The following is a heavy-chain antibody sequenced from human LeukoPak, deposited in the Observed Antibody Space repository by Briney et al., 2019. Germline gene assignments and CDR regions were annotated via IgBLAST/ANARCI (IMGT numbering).Heavy chain of an antibody. CDR1: GFSFSSYA. D-gene: IGHD4-11*01. Sequence: GGSLRLSCAASGFSFSSYAMSWVRQAPGKGLEWVSAISKSGDSTFYADSVKGRFTISRDNSQNTLYVQMNSLRAEDTAVYYCAKDSGGTVTTPFYYYYYYMDVWGKGTTVTVSS. V-gene: IGHV3-23*01. J-gene: IGHJ6*03. CDR3: AKDSGGTVTTPFYYYYYYMDV. CDR2: ISKSGDST.